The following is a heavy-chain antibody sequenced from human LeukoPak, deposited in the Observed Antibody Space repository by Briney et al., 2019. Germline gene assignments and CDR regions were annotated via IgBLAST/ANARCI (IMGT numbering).Heavy chain of an antibody. Sequence: ASVKVSCKASGYTFTSYYMHWVRQAPGQGLEWMGGIIPIFGTANYAQKFQGRVTITADESTSTAYMELSSLRSEDTAVYYCARDTGYYYGSGSYYSHRVWFDPWGQGTLVTVSS. J-gene: IGHJ5*02. V-gene: IGHV1-69*13. CDR2: IIPIFGTA. CDR3: ARDTGYYYGSGSYYSHRVWFDP. D-gene: IGHD3-10*01. CDR1: GYTFTSYY.